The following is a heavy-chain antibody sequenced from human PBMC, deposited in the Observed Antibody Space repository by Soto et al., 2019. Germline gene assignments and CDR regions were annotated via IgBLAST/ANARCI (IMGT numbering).Heavy chain of an antibody. Sequence: QVHLVQSGAEVKKPGASVKVSCKGSGYDFTTYGITWVRQAPGQGLEWMAWISAHNGNTDYAQKLQGRVTVTRDTSTRTAYLELRSLRSDDTAVYYCGRVMYGDYWGQGALVTVSS. CDR2: ISAHNGNT. CDR3: GRVMYGDY. J-gene: IGHJ4*02. CDR1: GYDFTTYG. D-gene: IGHD2-8*01. V-gene: IGHV1-18*01.